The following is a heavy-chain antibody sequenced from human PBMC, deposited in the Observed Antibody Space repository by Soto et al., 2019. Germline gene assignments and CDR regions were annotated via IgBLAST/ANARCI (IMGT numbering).Heavy chain of an antibody. CDR3: ARHNYGSGSTYFDP. Sequence: SETLSLTCTVSGGSISSYYWSWIRQPPGKGLEWIGYIYYSGSTNYNPSLKSRVTISVDTSKNQFSLKLNSMTAADTAVYYCARHNYGSGSTYFDPWGQGTLVTSPQ. D-gene: IGHD3-10*01. CDR2: IYYSGST. CDR1: GGSISSYY. J-gene: IGHJ4*02. V-gene: IGHV4-59*08.